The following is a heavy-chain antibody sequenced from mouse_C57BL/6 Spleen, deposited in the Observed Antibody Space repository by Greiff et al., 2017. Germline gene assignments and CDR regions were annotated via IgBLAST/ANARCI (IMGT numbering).Heavy chain of an antibody. J-gene: IGHJ2*01. CDR2: INPNNGGT. CDR1: GYTFTDYN. V-gene: IGHV1-22*01. D-gene: IGHD1-1*02. Sequence: EVQVVESGPELVKPGASVKMSCKASGYTFTDYNMHWVKQSHGKSLEWIGYINPNNGGTSYNQKFKGKATLTVNKSSSTAYMELRSLTSEDSAVYYCAIWPYYFDYWGQGTTLTVSS. CDR3: AIWPYYFDY.